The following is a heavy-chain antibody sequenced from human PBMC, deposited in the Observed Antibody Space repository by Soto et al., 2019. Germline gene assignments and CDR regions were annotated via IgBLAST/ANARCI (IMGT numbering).Heavy chain of an antibody. Sequence: GGSLRLSCAASGFTFSSYSMNWVRQPPGKGLEWVSHISSSGSTIYYADSVKGRFTISRDNAENSLYLQMNSLRAEDTAVYYCVRTSTYCSSNSCYSYWGQGALVTVSS. CDR3: VRTSTYCSSNSCYSY. D-gene: IGHD2-2*01. V-gene: IGHV3-48*01. J-gene: IGHJ4*02. CDR2: ISSSGSTI. CDR1: GFTFSSYS.